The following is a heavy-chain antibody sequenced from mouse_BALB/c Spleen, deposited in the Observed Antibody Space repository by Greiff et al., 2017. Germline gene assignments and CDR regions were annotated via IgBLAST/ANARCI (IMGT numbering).Heavy chain of an antibody. CDR2: ISYSGST. D-gene: IGHD1-1*01. CDR1: GYSITSDYA. V-gene: IGHV3-2*02. Sequence: EVKLMESGPGLVKPSQSLSLTCTVTGYSITSDYAWNWIRQFPGNKLEWMGYISYSGSTSYNPSLKSRISITRDTSKNQFFLQLNSVTTEDTATYYCARNYGSSYEGFAYWGQGTLVTVSA. CDR3: ARNYGSSYEGFAY. J-gene: IGHJ3*01.